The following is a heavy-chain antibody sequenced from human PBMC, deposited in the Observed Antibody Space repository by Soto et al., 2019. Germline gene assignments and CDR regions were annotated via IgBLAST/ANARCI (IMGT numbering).Heavy chain of an antibody. CDR2: ISAYNGNT. CDR3: ARDLDVVVVADPPLDAFDI. Sequence: ASVKVSCKSSGYTFTSYGISWVRQAPGQGLEWMGWISAYNGNTNYAQKLQGRVTMTTDTSTSTAYTELRSLRSDDTAMYYCARDLDVVVVADPPLDAFDIWGQGTMVTVSS. V-gene: IGHV1-18*01. J-gene: IGHJ3*02. CDR1: GYTFTSYG. D-gene: IGHD2-15*01.